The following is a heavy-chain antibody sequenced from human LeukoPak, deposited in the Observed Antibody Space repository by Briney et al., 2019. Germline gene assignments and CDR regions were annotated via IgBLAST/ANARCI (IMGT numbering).Heavy chain of an antibody. CDR1: GFTFSHFG. J-gene: IGHJ4*02. CDR2: IWSDGTNE. CDR3: AKDAQRGFDYSNSLQY. D-gene: IGHD4-11*01. Sequence: PGRSLRLSCAASGFTFSHFGMHWVRQAPGKGLEWVAVIWSDGTNEYYADPVKGRFSISRDNSKNTVSLQMNSLRTEDTAVYFCAKDAQRGFDYSNSLQYWGQGTLVTVSS. V-gene: IGHV3-33*03.